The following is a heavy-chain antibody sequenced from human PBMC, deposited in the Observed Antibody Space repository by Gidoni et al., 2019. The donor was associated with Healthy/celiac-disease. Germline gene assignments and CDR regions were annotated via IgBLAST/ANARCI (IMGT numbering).Heavy chain of an antibody. CDR1: GFTFSDYY. Sequence: QVQLVESGGGLVKPGGSLRLSCAASGFTFSDYYRSWIAQAPGKGLEWVSYISSSSSYTNYAASVKGRFTISRDNAKNSLYLQMNSLRAEDTAVYYCARDSRESSGWYGGFGYYYGMDVWGQGTTVTVSS. D-gene: IGHD6-19*01. CDR3: ARDSRESSGWYGGFGYYYGMDV. V-gene: IGHV3-11*06. J-gene: IGHJ6*02. CDR2: ISSSSSYT.